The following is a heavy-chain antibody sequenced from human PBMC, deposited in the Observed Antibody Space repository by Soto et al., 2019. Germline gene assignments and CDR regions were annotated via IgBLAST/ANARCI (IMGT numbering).Heavy chain of an antibody. Sequence: ASVKVSCKASGYTFTSYYMHWVRQAPGQGLEWMGIINPSGGSTSYAQKFQGRVTMTRDTSTSTVYMELSSLRSEDTAVYYCASDGLRFLEWLFWGQGTLVTVSS. D-gene: IGHD3-3*01. CDR2: INPSGGST. CDR3: ASDGLRFLEWLF. CDR1: GYTFTSYY. V-gene: IGHV1-46*01. J-gene: IGHJ4*02.